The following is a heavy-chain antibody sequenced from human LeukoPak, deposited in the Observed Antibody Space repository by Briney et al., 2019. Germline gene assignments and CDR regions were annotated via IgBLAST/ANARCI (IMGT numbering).Heavy chain of an antibody. D-gene: IGHD2-8*01. J-gene: IGHJ5*02. CDR3: VRDIQWRFDP. CDR1: GYMFTSYG. V-gene: IGHV1-18*01. Sequence: ASVKVSCKASGYMFTSYGISWVRQAPGPGLVWMGWISTNKGNTNYAQRLQGRVTMTTDTSTSTAYMELRSLRSDDTAIYYCVRDIQWRFDPWGQGTLVTVSS. CDR2: ISTNKGNT.